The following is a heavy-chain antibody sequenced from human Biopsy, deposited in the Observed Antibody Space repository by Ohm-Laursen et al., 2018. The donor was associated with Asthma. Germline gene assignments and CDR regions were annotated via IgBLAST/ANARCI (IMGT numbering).Heavy chain of an antibody. CDR3: ASDFPKDYVRYNFQF. Sequence: GASVKVSSKISGYSLTDLFMHWVRQAPGQGLEWMGGHDHEEGGTVNARRFQGRVTMTEDTSTDTAYMELSSLSSDDTAVYYCASDFPKDYVRYNFQFWGQGTLVTVSS. D-gene: IGHD4-17*01. CDR1: GYSLTDLF. CDR2: HDHEEGGT. V-gene: IGHV1-24*01. J-gene: IGHJ4*02.